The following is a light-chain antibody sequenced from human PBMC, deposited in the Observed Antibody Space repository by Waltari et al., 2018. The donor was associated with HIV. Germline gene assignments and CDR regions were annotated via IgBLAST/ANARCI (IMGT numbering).Light chain of an antibody. Sequence: YDLTQATSVSVYPGQTAKITCSGDALPKHFVSWYRQRPGQAPMMIIFQDAVRPSGIPARFSASTSGNTATLTISEVQAQDEADYFGQSAHSSHTMFGGGTKLTVL. CDR2: QDA. CDR3: QSAHSSHTM. J-gene: IGLJ3*02. CDR1: ALPKHF. V-gene: IGLV3-25*03.